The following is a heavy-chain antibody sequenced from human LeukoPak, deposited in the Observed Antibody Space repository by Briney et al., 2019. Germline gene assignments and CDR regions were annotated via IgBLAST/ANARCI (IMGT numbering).Heavy chain of an antibody. CDR3: GGGSGSSFDY. D-gene: IGHD3-10*01. J-gene: IGHJ4*02. CDR1: GGSISNYY. V-gene: IGHV4-4*07. CDR2: IYTSGST. Sequence: SETLSLTCTVSGGSISNYYWSGIRQPAAKGLEWIGRIYTSGSTNYNPSLKSRVTMSVDTSKNQCSLKLSSVTAADTAVYYCGGGSGSSFDYWGQGTLVTVSS.